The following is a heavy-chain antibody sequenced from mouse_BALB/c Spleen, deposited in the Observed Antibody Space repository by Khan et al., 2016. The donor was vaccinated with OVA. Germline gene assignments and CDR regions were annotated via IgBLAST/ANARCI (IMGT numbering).Heavy chain of an antibody. CDR3: ARRTTEYAMDY. CDR2: INPRSGYT. J-gene: IGHJ4*01. CDR1: GYTFTSHT. D-gene: IGHD2-14*01. V-gene: IGHV1-4*01. Sequence: VKLKESGAELARPGASVKMSCKASGYTFTSHTMHWVKQRPGKGLEWIGYINPRSGYTNYNQKFNDKATLTADKASSTAYMQLSSLTSEDSAVYYCARRTTEYAMDYWGQGTSVTVSS.